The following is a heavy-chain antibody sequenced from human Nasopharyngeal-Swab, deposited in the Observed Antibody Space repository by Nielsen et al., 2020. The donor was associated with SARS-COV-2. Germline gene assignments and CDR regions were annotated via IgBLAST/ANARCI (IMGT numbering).Heavy chain of an antibody. CDR2: ISYDGSNK. Sequence: GESLKISCAASGFPFSSYGMHWVRQAPGTGLEWVAVISYDGSNKYYADSVKGRFTISRDNSKNTLYLQMNRLRAEDTAVYYCANLIFGDAFDIWGQGTMVTVSS. D-gene: IGHD3-3*01. CDR1: GFPFSSYG. V-gene: IGHV3-30*18. J-gene: IGHJ3*02. CDR3: ANLIFGDAFDI.